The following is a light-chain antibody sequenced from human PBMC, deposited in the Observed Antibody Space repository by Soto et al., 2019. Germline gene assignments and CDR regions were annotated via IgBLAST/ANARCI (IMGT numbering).Light chain of an antibody. CDR1: QSVSSY. J-gene: IGKJ4*01. Sequence: EIVWTKSPATLSSSPGVRATLSGRPSQSVSSYLAWDQQKPGQAPRLLIYDASNRATGIPARFSGSGSGTDFTLTISSLEPEDFAVYYCQQRSNWLTFGGGTKVEIK. V-gene: IGKV3-11*01. CDR2: DAS. CDR3: QQRSNWLT.